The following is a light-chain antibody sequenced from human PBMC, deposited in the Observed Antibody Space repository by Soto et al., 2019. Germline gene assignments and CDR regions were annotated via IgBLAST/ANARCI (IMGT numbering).Light chain of an antibody. Sequence: EIVLTQSPGTLSLSPGERATLSCRASQSVSSSYLAWYQQKPGQAPRLLIYGASGRATGIPDRFSGSGSGTDFTLTISRLEPEDFAVYSCHQYRSSPSFTFGPGPNVDIK. CDR2: GAS. V-gene: IGKV3-20*01. CDR1: QSVSSSY. CDR3: HQYRSSPSFT. J-gene: IGKJ3*01.